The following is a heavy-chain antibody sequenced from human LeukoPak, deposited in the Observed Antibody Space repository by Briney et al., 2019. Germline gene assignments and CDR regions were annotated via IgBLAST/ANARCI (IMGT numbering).Heavy chain of an antibody. D-gene: IGHD6-19*01. V-gene: IGHV3-30*18. CDR2: ISYDGSHT. Sequence: GGSLRLSCAASGFTFNTYGMHWVRQAPGKGLEWVAVISYDGSHTNYAVSVKGRFTISRDNSKDTLYLQMNSLRAEDTVVYYCAKDRGIAVAGYWGQGTLVTVSS. CDR3: AKDRGIAVAGY. J-gene: IGHJ4*02. CDR1: GFTFNTYG.